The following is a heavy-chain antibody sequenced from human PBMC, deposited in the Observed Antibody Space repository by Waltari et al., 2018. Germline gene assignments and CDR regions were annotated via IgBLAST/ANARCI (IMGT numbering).Heavy chain of an antibody. CDR1: GYSISSGYY. J-gene: IGHJ4*02. V-gene: IGHV4-38-2*01. CDR3: AKQEIIAVAGSYFDY. D-gene: IGHD6-19*01. Sequence: QVQLQESGPGLVKPSETLSLTCAVSGYSISSGYYWGWIRQPPGKGLEWIGSIYHSGSTYYNPSLKSRVTISVDTSKNQFSLKLSSVTAADTAVYYCAKQEIIAVAGSYFDYWGQGTLVTVSS. CDR2: IYHSGST.